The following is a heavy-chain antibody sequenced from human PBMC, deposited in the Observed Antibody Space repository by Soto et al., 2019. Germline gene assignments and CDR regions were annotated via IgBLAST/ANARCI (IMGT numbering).Heavy chain of an antibody. CDR3: ARDSGSGYGMDV. V-gene: IGHV1-3*01. D-gene: IGHD2-15*01. J-gene: IGHJ6*02. Sequence: QVQLVQSGAEVKKPGASVKVSCTASGYTFTSYAMHWVRQAPGQRLEWMGWINAGNGNTKYSQKFQGRVTITRDTSASTAYMELSSLRSEDTAVYYCARDSGSGYGMDVWGQGTTVTVSS. CDR1: GYTFTSYA. CDR2: INAGNGNT.